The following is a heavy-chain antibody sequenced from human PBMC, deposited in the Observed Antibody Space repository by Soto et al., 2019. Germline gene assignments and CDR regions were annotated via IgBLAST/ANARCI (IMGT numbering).Heavy chain of an antibody. V-gene: IGHV3-23*01. CDR1: GFTFSSYA. D-gene: IGHD3-16*02. CDR3: ARLRVFSGWGSYPSYGMDV. J-gene: IGHJ6*02. Sequence: EVQLLESGGGLVQPGGSLRLSCAASGFTFSSYAMSWVRQAPGKGLEWVSAISGSGGSKYYADSVKGRFTISRDHSKNNLYLQRNSLRAEDTAVYYGARLRVFSGWGSYPSYGMDVWGQGTTVTVSS. CDR2: ISGSGGSK.